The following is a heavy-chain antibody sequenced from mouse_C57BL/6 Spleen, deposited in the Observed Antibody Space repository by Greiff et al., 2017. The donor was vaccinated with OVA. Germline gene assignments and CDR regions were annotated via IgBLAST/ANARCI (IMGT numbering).Heavy chain of an antibody. CDR3: ARIGYYYGSSYDYAMDY. CDR1: GYTFTGYW. Sequence: VKLQESGAELMKPGASVKLSCKATGYTFTGYWIEWVKQRPGHGLEWIGEILPGSGSTNYNEKFKGKATFTADTSSNTAYMQLSSLTTEDSAIYYCARIGYYYGSSYDYAMDYWGQGTSVTVSS. J-gene: IGHJ4*01. V-gene: IGHV1-9*01. D-gene: IGHD1-1*01. CDR2: ILPGSGST.